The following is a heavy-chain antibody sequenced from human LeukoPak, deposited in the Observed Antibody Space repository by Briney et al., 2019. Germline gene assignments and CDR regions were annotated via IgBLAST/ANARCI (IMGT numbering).Heavy chain of an antibody. V-gene: IGHV4-59*01. Sequence: PSETLSRTCTVAGGSISSYYWSWIRQPPGKGLDWMLYIYYGGSTNDNPPLKSRVTLSVDTSKNQFSLKLSSVTAADTAVYYCARDRGVSYMDVWGKGITVTISS. CDR2: IYYGGST. CDR3: ARDRGVSYMDV. J-gene: IGHJ6*03. CDR1: GGSISSYY. D-gene: IGHD3-10*01.